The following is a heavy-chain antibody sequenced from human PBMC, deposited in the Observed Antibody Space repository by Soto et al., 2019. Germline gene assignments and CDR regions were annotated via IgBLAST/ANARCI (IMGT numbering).Heavy chain of an antibody. CDR2: IIPILGIA. Sequence: GASVKVSCKASGYTVTGYDIHWVRQAPGQGLEWMGRIIPILGIANYAQKFQGRVTITADKSTSTAYMELSSLRSEDTAVYYCARDYIVVPHRVIDYWGQGTLVTVSS. V-gene: IGHV1-69*04. D-gene: IGHD2-2*01. CDR3: ARDYIVVPHRVIDY. J-gene: IGHJ4*02. CDR1: GYTVTGYD.